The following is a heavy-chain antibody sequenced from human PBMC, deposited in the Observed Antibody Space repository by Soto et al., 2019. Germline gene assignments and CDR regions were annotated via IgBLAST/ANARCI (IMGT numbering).Heavy chain of an antibody. CDR3: AKRLVGGVGDKPDS. V-gene: IGHV4-34*01. CDR2: INHSGST. Sequence: SETLSLTCAVYGGSFSGYYWSWIRQPPGKGLEWIGEINHSGSTNYNPSLKSRVTISVDTSKNQFSLKLSSVTAADTAVYYCAKRLVGGVGDKPDSWGRGTVVTVSS. D-gene: IGHD3-10*01. CDR1: GGSFSGYY. J-gene: IGHJ4*02.